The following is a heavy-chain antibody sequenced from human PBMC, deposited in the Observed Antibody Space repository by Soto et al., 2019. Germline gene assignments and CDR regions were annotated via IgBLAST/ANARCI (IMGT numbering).Heavy chain of an antibody. CDR1: GFTFSSYG. J-gene: IGHJ4*02. CDR3: AKSDSSGYYYALDY. CDR2: ISYDGSNK. D-gene: IGHD3-22*01. V-gene: IGHV3-30*18. Sequence: QVQLVESGGGVVQPGRSLRLSCAASGFTFSSYGMHWVRQAPGKGLEWVAVISYDGSNKYYADSVKGRFTISRDNSKNTLYLQMNSLRAEDTAVYYCAKSDSSGYYYALDYWGQGTLVTVSS.